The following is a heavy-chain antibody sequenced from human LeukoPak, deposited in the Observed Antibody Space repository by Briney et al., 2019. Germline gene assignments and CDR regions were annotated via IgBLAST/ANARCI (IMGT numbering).Heavy chain of an antibody. CDR2: IYNSGST. Sequence: SETLSLTCTVSGGSISNYYWSWIRQPPGKGLEWIGYIYNSGSTNYNPSLKSRVTISADTSKNQFSLNLDSVTAADTAVYYCVRDRELNYWGQGTLVTVSS. D-gene: IGHD3-10*01. CDR1: GGSISNYY. V-gene: IGHV4-59*01. CDR3: VRDRELNY. J-gene: IGHJ4*02.